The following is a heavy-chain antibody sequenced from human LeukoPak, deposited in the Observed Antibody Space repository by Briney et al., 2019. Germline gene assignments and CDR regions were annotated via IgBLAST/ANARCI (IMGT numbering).Heavy chain of an antibody. Sequence: SQTLSLTCTVSGGSISSSSYYWGWIRQPPGKGLEWIGSIYYSASTYYNPSLKSRVTISVGTSKNQFSLKLSSVTAADTAVYYCARDGRGDENAFDIWGQGTMVTVSS. CDR1: GGSISSSSYY. D-gene: IGHD3-10*01. V-gene: IGHV4-39*07. J-gene: IGHJ3*02. CDR3: ARDGRGDENAFDI. CDR2: IYYSAST.